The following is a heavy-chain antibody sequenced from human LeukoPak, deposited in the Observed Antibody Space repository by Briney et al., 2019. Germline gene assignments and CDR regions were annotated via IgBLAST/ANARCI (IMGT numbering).Heavy chain of an antibody. CDR3: AKYRIAAVNIVGYFDY. CDR1: GFTFSSYG. CDR2: ISYDGSNK. J-gene: IGHJ4*02. Sequence: GRSLRLSCAAPGFTFSSYGMHWVRQAPGKGLEWVAVISYDGSNKYYADSVKGRFTIYRDKAKNSLYLQMNSLSDEDTALYYCAKYRIAAVNIVGYFDYWGQGTLVTVSS. V-gene: IGHV3-30*18. D-gene: IGHD6-13*01.